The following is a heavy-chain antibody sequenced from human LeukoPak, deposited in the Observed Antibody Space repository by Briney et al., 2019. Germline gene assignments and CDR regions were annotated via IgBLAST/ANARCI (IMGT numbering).Heavy chain of an antibody. CDR3: ARANKGVLPGSTRNLFDP. V-gene: IGHV1-18*01. J-gene: IGHJ5*02. Sequence: ASVKVSCKASGYTFTSYGITWVRQAPGQGLEWMGWISTYNGNTNYAQKLQGRVTMTTDTSTSTACMDLRSLRSDDTAVYYCARANKGVLPGSTRNLFDPWGQGTLVTVSS. D-gene: IGHD3-10*01. CDR1: GYTFTSYG. CDR2: ISTYNGNT.